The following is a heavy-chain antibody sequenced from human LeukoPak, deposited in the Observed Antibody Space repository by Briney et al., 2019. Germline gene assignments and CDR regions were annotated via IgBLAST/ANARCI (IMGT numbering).Heavy chain of an antibody. Sequence: GGSLRLSCAASGFTFSSYWMSWVRQAPGKGLEWVASIKQDGSEENYVVSVKGRFTISRDNAKNSLYLQMNSLRAEDTAVYYCARTSDTAMGTDFDYWGQGALVTVSS. CDR1: GFTFSSYW. CDR2: IKQDGSEE. D-gene: IGHD5-18*01. CDR3: ARTSDTAMGTDFDY. V-gene: IGHV3-7*01. J-gene: IGHJ4*02.